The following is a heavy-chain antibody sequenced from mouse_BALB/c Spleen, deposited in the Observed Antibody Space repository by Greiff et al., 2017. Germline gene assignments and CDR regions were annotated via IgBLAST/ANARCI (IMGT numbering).Heavy chain of an antibody. CDR3: AREYYGSSYDYYAMDY. CDR2: IWAGGST. CDR1: GFTFTDYY. V-gene: IGHV2-9*02. Sequence: VQVVESGGGLVQPGGSLRLSCATSGFTFTDYYMSWVRQPPGKGLEWLGVIWAGGSTNYNSALMSRLSISKDNSKSQVFLKMNSLQTDDTAMYYCAREYYGSSYDYYAMDYWGQGTSVTVSS. D-gene: IGHD1-1*01. J-gene: IGHJ4*01.